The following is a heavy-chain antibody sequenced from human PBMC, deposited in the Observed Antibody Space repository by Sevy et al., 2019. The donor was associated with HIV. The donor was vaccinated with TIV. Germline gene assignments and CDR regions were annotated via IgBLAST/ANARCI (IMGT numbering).Heavy chain of an antibody. V-gene: IGHV3-7*01. CDR1: GFTFSIYW. D-gene: IGHD6-19*01. CDR3: ARGPHNIAVADTVDY. CDR2: IKQDGSEK. J-gene: IGHJ4*02. Sequence: GGSLRLSCAASGFTFSIYWMTWVRQAPGKGLEWVANIKQDGSEKYYVDSVKGRFTISRDNAKNSLYLQMNSLRAEDTAVYYCARGPHNIAVADTVDYWGQGTLVTVSS.